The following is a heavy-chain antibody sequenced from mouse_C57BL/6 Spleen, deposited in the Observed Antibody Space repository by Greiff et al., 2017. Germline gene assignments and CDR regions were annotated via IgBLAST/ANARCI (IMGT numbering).Heavy chain of an antibody. CDR2: IYPRSGNT. Sequence: VQLQQSGAELARPGASVKLSCKASGYTFTSYGISWVKQRTGQGLEWIGEIYPRSGNTYYNEKFKGKATLTADKSSSTAYMELRSLTSEDSAVYFCAGGYSNYEGWVAYWGQGTLVTVSA. V-gene: IGHV1-81*01. CDR1: GYTFTSYG. J-gene: IGHJ3*01. CDR3: AGGYSNYEGWVAY. D-gene: IGHD2-5*01.